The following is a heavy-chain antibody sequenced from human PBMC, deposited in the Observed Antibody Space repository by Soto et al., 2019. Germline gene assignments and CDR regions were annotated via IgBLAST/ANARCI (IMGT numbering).Heavy chain of an antibody. V-gene: IGHV3-30*04. CDR2: SENDARSE. Sequence: QVQLVESGGGVVQGGGSLRLSCAASGFPLSGYPMNWVRQAHGKGLEWVALSENDARSEHYEESVKGRFTISRDNTENTLYLQMNSLRAEDTALYYCARDGSANWYFDWYFDLWGRGTVVTVSS. D-gene: IGHD2-2*01. CDR3: ARDGSANWYFDWYFDL. CDR1: GFPLSGYP. J-gene: IGHJ2*01.